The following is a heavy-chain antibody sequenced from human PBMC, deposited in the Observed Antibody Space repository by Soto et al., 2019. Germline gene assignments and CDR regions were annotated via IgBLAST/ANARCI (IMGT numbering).Heavy chain of an antibody. CDR2: IIPIFGTA. D-gene: IGHD1-1*01. CDR1: GGTFSSYA. V-gene: IGHV1-69*13. J-gene: IGHJ6*02. CDR3: ARVLLDRGFYYYDGMDV. Sequence: SLKVSCKSSGGTFSSYAISWVRQAPGQGLEWMGGIIPIFGTANYAQKFQGRVTITADESTSTAYMELSSLRSEDTAVYYCARVLLDRGFYYYDGMDVWGQGTTVTVSS.